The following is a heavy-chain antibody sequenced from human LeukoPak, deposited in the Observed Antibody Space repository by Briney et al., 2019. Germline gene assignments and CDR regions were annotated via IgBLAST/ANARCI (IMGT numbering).Heavy chain of an antibody. V-gene: IGHV4-34*01. J-gene: IGHJ6*03. D-gene: IGHD3-10*01. CDR1: GGSFSGYY. Sequence: SETLSLTCAVYGGSFSGYYWSWIRQPPGKGLEWIGEINHSGSTNYNPSLKSRVTISVDTSKNQFSLKLSSVTAADAAVYYCAREKWYGSGGWNMDVWGKGTTVTVSS. CDR2: INHSGST. CDR3: AREKWYGSGGWNMDV.